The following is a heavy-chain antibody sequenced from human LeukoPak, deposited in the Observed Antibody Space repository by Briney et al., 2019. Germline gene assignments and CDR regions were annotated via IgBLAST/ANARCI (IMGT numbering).Heavy chain of an antibody. CDR1: GGSISSYY. CDR3: ARHCSRDGYNFDS. V-gene: IGHV4-59*08. CDR2: IYYNGNT. D-gene: IGHD5-24*01. Sequence: KPSETLSLTCTVSGGSISSYYWSWIRQPPGKGLEWIGYIYYNGNTNYNPSLKSRVTMSVDTSKNHFSLNLTSVTAADTAVYYCARHCSRDGYNFDSWGQGTLVTVSS. J-gene: IGHJ4*02.